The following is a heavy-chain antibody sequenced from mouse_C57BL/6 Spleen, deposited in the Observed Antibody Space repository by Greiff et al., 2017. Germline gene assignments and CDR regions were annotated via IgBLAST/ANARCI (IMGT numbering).Heavy chain of an antibody. CDR1: GYTFTSYW. D-gene: IGHD1-1*01. Sequence: VKLQESGAELAKPGASVKLSCKASGYTFTSYWMHWVKQRPGQGLEWIGYINPSSGYTKYNQKFKDKATLTADKSSSTAYMQLSSLTYEDSAVYYCAIITTVVGGYFDYWGQGTTLTVSS. CDR3: AIITTVVGGYFDY. V-gene: IGHV1-7*01. J-gene: IGHJ2*01. CDR2: INPSSGYT.